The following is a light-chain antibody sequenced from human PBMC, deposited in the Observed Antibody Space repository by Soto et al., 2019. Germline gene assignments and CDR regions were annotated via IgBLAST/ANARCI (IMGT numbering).Light chain of an antibody. CDR1: SGSIASNY. CDR3: QSYDSSNWV. V-gene: IGLV6-57*03. CDR2: EDN. Sequence: NFMLPQPHSVSESPGKTVTIYCTRSSGSIASNYVQWYQQRPGSAPTTVIYEDNQRPSGVPDRFSGSIDSSSNSASLTISGLQTEDEADYCCQSYDSSNWVFGGGTKLTV. J-gene: IGLJ3*02.